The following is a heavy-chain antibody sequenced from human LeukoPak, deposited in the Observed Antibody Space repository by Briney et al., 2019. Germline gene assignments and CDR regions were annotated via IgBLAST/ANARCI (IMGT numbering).Heavy chain of an antibody. CDR2: IWYDGSRK. CDR3: ARADCSSSSCPSKFDY. CDR1: GFIFSNYG. D-gene: IGHD2-2*01. J-gene: IGHJ4*02. Sequence: GGSLRLSCVASGFIFSNYGLPWVRQAPGKGLEWVAVIWYDGSRKYYADSVKGRFTISRDNSKNTLSLQMNSLRVEDTAVYYCARADCSSSSCPSKFDYWGQGTLVTVSS. V-gene: IGHV3-33*01.